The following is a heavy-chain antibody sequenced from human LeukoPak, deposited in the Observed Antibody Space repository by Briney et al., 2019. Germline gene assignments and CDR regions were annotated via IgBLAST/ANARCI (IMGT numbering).Heavy chain of an antibody. CDR3: AKDRVSPGFNLFDP. CDR1: GFTFSTYA. V-gene: IGHV3-23*01. CDR2: INGRGDNT. J-gene: IGHJ5*02. D-gene: IGHD3-16*01. Sequence: PGGSLRLSCAASGFTFSTYAMSWVRQAPGKGLEWVSAINGRGDNTYYADFVKGRFTIPRDNSKSTVFLQMNSLRTEDTAVYYCAKDRVSPGFNLFDPWGQGTLVTVSS.